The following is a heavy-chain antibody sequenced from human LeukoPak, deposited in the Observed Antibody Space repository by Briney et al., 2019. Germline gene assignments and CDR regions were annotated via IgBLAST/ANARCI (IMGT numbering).Heavy chain of an antibody. V-gene: IGHV3-23*01. Sequence: PGGSLRLSCAASGFTFSSYAMSWVRQAPGKGLEWVSAISGSGGSTYYADSVKGRFTISRDNSKNTLYLQMNSLRAEDTAVYYCAKDREYCSGGSCYSVLDYWGQGTLVTVSS. CDR1: GFTFSSYA. D-gene: IGHD2-15*01. CDR2: ISGSGGST. CDR3: AKDREYCSGGSCYSVLDY. J-gene: IGHJ4*02.